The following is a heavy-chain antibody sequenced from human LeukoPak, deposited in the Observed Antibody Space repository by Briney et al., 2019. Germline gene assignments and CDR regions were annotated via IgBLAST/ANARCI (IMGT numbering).Heavy chain of an antibody. V-gene: IGHV3-66*02. CDR1: GGSFSGYY. CDR2: IYSGGST. Sequence: ETLSLTCAVYGGSFSGYYWSWIRQPPGKGLEWVSVIYSGGSTYYADSVKGRFTISRDNSKNTLYLQMNSLRAEDTAVYYCARIDTALDNDAFDIWGQGTMVTVSS. J-gene: IGHJ3*02. CDR3: ARIDTALDNDAFDI. D-gene: IGHD5-18*01.